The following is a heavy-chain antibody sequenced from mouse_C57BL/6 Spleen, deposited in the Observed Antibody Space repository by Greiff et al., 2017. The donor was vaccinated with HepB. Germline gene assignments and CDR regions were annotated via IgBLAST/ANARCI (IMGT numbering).Heavy chain of an antibody. Sequence: VQLQQSGAELVKPGASVKISCKAPGYAFRKYWMNWVKQRPGKGFGGIGQIYPGDGDTKNNGKFKGKATLTADKSSTTAYMQLSSLTSEDSAVYFCARDGYYFDYWGQGTTLTVSS. J-gene: IGHJ2*01. V-gene: IGHV1-80*01. D-gene: IGHD2-3*01. CDR1: GYAFRKYW. CDR2: IYPGDGDT. CDR3: ARDGYYFDY.